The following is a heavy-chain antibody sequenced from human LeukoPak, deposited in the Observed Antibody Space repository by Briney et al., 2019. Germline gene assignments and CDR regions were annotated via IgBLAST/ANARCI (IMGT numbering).Heavy chain of an antibody. CDR1: GFTSSSYS. D-gene: IGHD1-7*01. V-gene: IGHV3-21*01. Sequence: GGSLRLSCAASGFTSSSYSMNWVRQAPGKGLEWVSSISSSSSYIYYADSVKGRFTISRDNAKNSLYLQMNSLRAEDTAVYYCARDAPPWTLELLARYYYYYYMDVWGKGTTVTVS. J-gene: IGHJ6*03. CDR3: ARDAPPWTLELLARYYYYYYMDV. CDR2: ISSSSSYI.